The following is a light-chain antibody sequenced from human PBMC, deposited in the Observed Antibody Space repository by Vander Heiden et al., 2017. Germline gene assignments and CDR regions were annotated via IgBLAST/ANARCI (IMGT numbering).Light chain of an antibody. J-gene: IGKJ2*01. Sequence: ILFTQSPSTLSLSPGERATLSCRSSQSVSSYLDWYKQKPGQATRLLIYDASNRATGIKARFSDSGDGTDFTLTISSLETEDPEVYYCQQRNNWPAKYTFGQGTKLEIK. CDR3: QQRNNWPAKYT. CDR2: DAS. V-gene: IGKV3-11*01. CDR1: QSVSSY.